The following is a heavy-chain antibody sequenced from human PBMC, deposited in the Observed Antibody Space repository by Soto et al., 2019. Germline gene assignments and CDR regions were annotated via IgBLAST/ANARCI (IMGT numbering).Heavy chain of an antibody. V-gene: IGHV1-18*04. J-gene: IGHJ4*02. Sequence: ASVKVSCKASGYTFTSYGISWVRQAPGQGLEWMGWISAYNGNTNYAQKLQGRVTMTTDTSTSTAYMELRSLRSDDTAVYYCARAALDYDFWSGYYYYWGQGTLVTVS. CDR1: GYTFTSYG. CDR2: ISAYNGNT. D-gene: IGHD3-3*01. CDR3: ARAALDYDFWSGYYYY.